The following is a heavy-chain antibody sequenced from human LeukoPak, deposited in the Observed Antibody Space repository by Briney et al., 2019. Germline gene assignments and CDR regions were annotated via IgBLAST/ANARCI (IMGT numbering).Heavy chain of an antibody. V-gene: IGHV4-59*01. D-gene: IGHD2-15*01. CDR3: ASLSSGGSLTDY. CDR2: IYYSGST. Sequence: PSETLSLTCTVSGGSISSYYWSWIRHPPGKGLEWIGYIYYSGSTNYNPSLKSRVTISVDTSKNQFSLKLSSVTAADTAVYYCASLSSGGSLTDYWGQGTLVTVSS. CDR1: GGSISSYY. J-gene: IGHJ4*02.